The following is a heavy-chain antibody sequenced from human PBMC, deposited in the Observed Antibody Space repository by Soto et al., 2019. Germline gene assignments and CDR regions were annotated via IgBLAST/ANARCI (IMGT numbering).Heavy chain of an antibody. D-gene: IGHD6-6*01. Sequence: ESGGGLVQPGRSLRLSCAASGFTFDDYAMHWVRQVPGKGLEWVSGISWNSGNIGYADSVKGRFTISRDNAKNSLYLQMNSLRVEDTALYYCAKDTYSSSPYYMDVSGKGTTVTVSS. CDR2: ISWNSGNI. CDR1: GFTFDDYA. V-gene: IGHV3-9*01. J-gene: IGHJ6*03. CDR3: AKDTYSSSPYYMDV.